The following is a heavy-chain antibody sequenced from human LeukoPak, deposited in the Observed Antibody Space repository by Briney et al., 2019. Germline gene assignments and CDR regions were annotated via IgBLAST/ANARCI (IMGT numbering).Heavy chain of an antibody. CDR1: GYTFTGYA. J-gene: IGHJ5*02. Sequence: ASVKVSCKASGYTFTGYAMNWVRQAPGQGLEWMGWINTNTGNPTYAQGFTGRFVFSLDTSVSTAYLQISSLKAEDTAVYYCARDERVWFGELLSENWFDPWGQGTLVTVSS. CDR2: INTNTGNP. CDR3: ARDERVWFGELLSENWFDP. D-gene: IGHD3-10*01. V-gene: IGHV7-4-1*02.